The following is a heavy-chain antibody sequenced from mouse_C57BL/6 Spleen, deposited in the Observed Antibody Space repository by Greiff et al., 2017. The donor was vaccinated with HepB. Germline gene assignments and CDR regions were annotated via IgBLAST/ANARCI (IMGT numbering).Heavy chain of an antibody. CDR1: GYTFTSYD. V-gene: IGHV1-85*01. J-gene: IGHJ1*03. D-gene: IGHD2-3*01. Sequence: VQLQQSGPELVKPGASVKLSCKASGYTFTSYDINWVKQRPGQGLEWIGWIYPRDGSTKYNEKFKGKATLTVDTSSSTAYMELHSLTSEDSAVYFCARLGYDGYRSYWYFDVWGTGTTVTVSS. CDR2: IYPRDGST. CDR3: ARLGYDGYRSYWYFDV.